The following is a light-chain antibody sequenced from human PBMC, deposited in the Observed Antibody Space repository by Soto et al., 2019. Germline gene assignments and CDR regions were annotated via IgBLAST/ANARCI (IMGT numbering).Light chain of an antibody. CDR2: GAS. J-gene: IGKJ2*01. CDR1: QSVSTY. V-gene: IGKV3-15*01. CDR3: QQYDSWPPSYT. Sequence: EIVMTQSPATLSVSLGDRATLSCRASQSVSTYLAWYQQKPGQAPRLLIYGASTRATGIPARFGGSGSETDFTLTISSLQSEDFAVYYCQQYDSWPPSYTFGQGTKLEIK.